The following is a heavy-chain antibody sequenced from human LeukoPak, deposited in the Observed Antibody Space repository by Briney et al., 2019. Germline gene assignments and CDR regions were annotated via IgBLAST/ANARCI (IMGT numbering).Heavy chain of an antibody. CDR2: ISNSGST. J-gene: IGHJ6*03. Sequence: PSETLSLTCTVSGGSISSSSYYWSWIRQPPGKGLEWIGYISNSGSTDYNPSLRSRVTISINTSKNQFSLKLTSVTAADSAVYYYMDIWGRGTTVTVSS. V-gene: IGHV4-61*01. CDR3: MDI. CDR1: GGSISSSSYY.